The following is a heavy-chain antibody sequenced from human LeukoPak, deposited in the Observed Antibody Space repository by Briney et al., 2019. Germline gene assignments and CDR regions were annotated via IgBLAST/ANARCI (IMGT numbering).Heavy chain of an antibody. Sequence: YPDDGKTIYAQKFQGRVNITEDTTKDTAYMELSSLRSEDTAVYYCATADFVVVIAPHAFDIWGQGTMVTVSS. V-gene: IGHV1-24*01. D-gene: IGHD2-21*01. J-gene: IGHJ3*02. CDR2: YPDDGKT. CDR3: ATADFVVVIAPHAFDI.